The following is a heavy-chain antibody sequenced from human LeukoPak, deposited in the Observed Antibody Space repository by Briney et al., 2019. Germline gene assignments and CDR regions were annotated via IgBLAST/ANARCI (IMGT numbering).Heavy chain of an antibody. J-gene: IGHJ4*02. CDR1: GFPFSSYG. CDR3: ASLPWFYDYVWGSYRGDY. V-gene: IGHV3-30*04. D-gene: IGHD3-16*02. Sequence: GGSLRLSCAASGFPFSSYGMHWVRQAPGKGLEWVAVISYDGSDKYYSDSVKGRFTISRDNSKTILYLQMNNLRAEDTAVYYCASLPWFYDYVWGSYRGDYWGQGTLVTVSS. CDR2: ISYDGSDK.